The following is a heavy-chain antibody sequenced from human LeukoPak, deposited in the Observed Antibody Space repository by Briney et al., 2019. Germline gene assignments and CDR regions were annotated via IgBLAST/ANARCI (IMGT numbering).Heavy chain of an antibody. CDR3: ARTYYDFWSGYYDAFDI. J-gene: IGHJ3*02. CDR1: GGSVSSTC. D-gene: IGHD3-3*01. CDR2: INISGST. V-gene: IGHV4-4*07. Sequence: SESLSLTCTVSGGSVSSTCGGSIRQPAGKGRGWIGRINISGSTTYNPSLKSRVTMSVDTSKNQFSLKLSSVTAADTAVYYCARTYYDFWSGYYDAFDIWGQGTMVTVSS.